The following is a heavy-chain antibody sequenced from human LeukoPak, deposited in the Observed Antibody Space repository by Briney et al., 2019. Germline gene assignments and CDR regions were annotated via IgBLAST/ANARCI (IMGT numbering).Heavy chain of an antibody. CDR2: IYYSGST. V-gene: IGHV4-59*01. D-gene: IGHD3-10*01. CDR1: GGSLSSYY. Sequence: PSETLSLTCTVSGGSLSSYYWSWIRQPPGKGLEWIGYIYYSGSTNYNPSLKSRVTISVDTSKHQFSLKLSSVTAADTAVYYCARWTRFRLGYYGSGRLSGFDYWGQGTLVSVSS. CDR3: ARWTRFRLGYYGSGRLSGFDY. J-gene: IGHJ4*02.